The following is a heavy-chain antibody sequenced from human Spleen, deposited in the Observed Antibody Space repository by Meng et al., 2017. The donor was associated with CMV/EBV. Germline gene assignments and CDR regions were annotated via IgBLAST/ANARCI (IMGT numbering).Heavy chain of an antibody. D-gene: IGHD1-1*01. CDR3: AREWNEGYYYYGMDV. V-gene: IGHV1-18*01. Sequence: ASVKVSCKASGGTLNNYVINWVRQAPGQGLEWMGWISGYNGNTNYAQKVQGRVTMTTDTSTSTVYMELRSLRSDDTAVYYCAREWNEGYYYYGMDVWGQGTTVTVSS. CDR2: ISGYNGNT. CDR1: GGTLNNYV. J-gene: IGHJ6*02.